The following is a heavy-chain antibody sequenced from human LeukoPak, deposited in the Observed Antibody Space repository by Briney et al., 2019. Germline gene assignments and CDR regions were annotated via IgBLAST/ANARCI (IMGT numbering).Heavy chain of an antibody. CDR2: IFADGST. CDR3: VRAPRWVRSGRDLFYFDY. J-gene: IGHJ4*02. CDR1: GGSISTGSYY. D-gene: IGHD3-3*01. V-gene: IGHV4-61*02. Sequence: SQTLSLTCSVSGGSISTGSYYWSWIRQPAGKGLEWIGRIFADGSTDYNPSLRSRVTMSVDTSKNQFSLKLSSVTAADAAVYFCVRAPRWVRSGRDLFYFDYWGQGTLVTVSS.